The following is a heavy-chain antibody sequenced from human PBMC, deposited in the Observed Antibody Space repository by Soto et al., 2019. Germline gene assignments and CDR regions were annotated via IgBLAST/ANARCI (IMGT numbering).Heavy chain of an antibody. D-gene: IGHD3-16*01. Sequence: EVQLLESGGGLVQPGGSLTLSCAASGFTFSSYAMTWVRQAPGKGLEWVSSIDYSGTTTYSADSVRGRFTISRDNSRNTMYLQMDSLTAEDPAIYFLAKYSGIGGGVFWGQGTLVTVSS. V-gene: IGHV3-23*05. CDR3: AKYSGIGGGVF. CDR2: IDYSGTTT. CDR1: GFTFSSYA. J-gene: IGHJ4*02.